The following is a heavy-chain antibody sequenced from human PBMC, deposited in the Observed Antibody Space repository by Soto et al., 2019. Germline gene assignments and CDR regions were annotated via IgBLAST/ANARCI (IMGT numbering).Heavy chain of an antibody. CDR1: GFNFNNYG. J-gene: IGHJ4*02. Sequence: QVQLVESGGGVVQPGRSLRLSCQASGFNFNNYGMHWVRQAPGKGLEWVAVISYDGSNKYYADSVQGRFTISRDNSKNTLSLHLNTRRPAYTAWYHCAKDRVGGGLFTPLGRWGQGTLITVST. V-gene: IGHV3-30*18. CDR2: ISYDGSNK. D-gene: IGHD2-15*01. CDR3: AKDRVGGGLFTPLGR.